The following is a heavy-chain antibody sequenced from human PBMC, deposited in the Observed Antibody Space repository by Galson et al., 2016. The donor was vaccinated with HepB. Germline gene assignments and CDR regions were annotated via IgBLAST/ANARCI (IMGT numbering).Heavy chain of an antibody. CDR1: GFTFSNYG. D-gene: IGHD2-15*01. CDR3: ARNPRGYAMDV. V-gene: IGHV3-33*01. CDR2: IWYYGSNT. Sequence: LSCAASGFTFSNYGMHWVRQAPGKGLEWVAVIWYYGSNTYYADSVKGRFTISRDNSKNTLYLQMNSLTAEDTAVYYCARNPRGYAMDVWGQGTTVTVSS. J-gene: IGHJ6*02.